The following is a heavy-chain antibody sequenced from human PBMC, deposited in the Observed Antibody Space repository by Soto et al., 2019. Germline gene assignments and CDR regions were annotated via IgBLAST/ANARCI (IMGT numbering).Heavy chain of an antibody. J-gene: IGHJ4*02. V-gene: IGHV3-33*01. CDR3: ARDQGRGYNYGFDY. Sequence: QVQLVESGGGVVQPGRSLRLSCAASGFTFSSYGMHWVRQAPGKGLEWVAVIWYDGSNKYYADSVKGRFTISRDNSKNTLYLQMSSLRAEDTAVYYCARDQGRGYNYGFDYWGQGTLVTFSS. CDR2: IWYDGSNK. CDR1: GFTFSSYG. D-gene: IGHD5-18*01.